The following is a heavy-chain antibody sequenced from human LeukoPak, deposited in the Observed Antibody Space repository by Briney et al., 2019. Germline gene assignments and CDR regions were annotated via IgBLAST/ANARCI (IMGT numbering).Heavy chain of an antibody. J-gene: IGHJ4*02. D-gene: IGHD4-17*01. CDR3: TRDTTVTTEGY. CDR2: IRSKAYGGTT. CDR1: GFTFGDYA. Sequence: GGSLRLSCTASGFTFGDYAMSWFRQAPGKGLEWVGSIRSKAYGGTTEYAASVKGRFTISRDDSKSIAYLQMNSLKTEDTAVDYCTRDTTVTTEGYWGQGTLVTVSS. V-gene: IGHV3-49*03.